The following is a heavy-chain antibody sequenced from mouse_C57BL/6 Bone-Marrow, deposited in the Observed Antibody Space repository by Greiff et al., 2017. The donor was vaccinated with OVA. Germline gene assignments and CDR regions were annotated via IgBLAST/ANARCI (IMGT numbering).Heavy chain of an antibody. CDR3: ARSGGSSHWYFDV. V-gene: IGHV1-63*01. CDR1: GYTFTNYW. Sequence: VQLQQSGAELVRPGTSVKMSCKASGYTFTNYWIGWAKQRPGHGLEWIGDIYPGGGYTNYNEKFKGKATLTADKSSSTAYMQFSSLTSEDSAIYYCARSGGSSHWYFDVWGTGTTVTVSS. J-gene: IGHJ1*03. CDR2: IYPGGGYT. D-gene: IGHD1-1*01.